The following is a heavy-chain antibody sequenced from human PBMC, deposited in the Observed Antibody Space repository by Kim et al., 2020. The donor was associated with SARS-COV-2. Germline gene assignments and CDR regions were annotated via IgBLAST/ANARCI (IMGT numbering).Heavy chain of an antibody. CDR3: ARPQYSNFYYYGMDV. V-gene: IGHV4-4*02. CDR2: IYHSGST. J-gene: IGHJ6*02. CDR1: GGSISSSNW. Sequence: SETLSLTCAVSGGSISSSNWWSWVRQPPGKGLEWIGEIYHSGSTNYNPSLKSRVTISVDKSKNQFSLKLSSVTAADTAVYYCARPQYSNFYYYGMDVWGQGTTVTVSS. D-gene: IGHD4-4*01.